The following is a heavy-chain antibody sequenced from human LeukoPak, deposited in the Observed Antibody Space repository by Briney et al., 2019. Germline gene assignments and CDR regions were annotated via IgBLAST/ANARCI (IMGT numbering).Heavy chain of an antibody. Sequence: PSQTVPLTCTVSGGSISSGDFYWSWIRQHPGKGLEWIGYIYYSGTTYYSPSLKSRVTISLDTTKNQFSLKLSSVTAADTAVYYCARALGTGSSQKERGQGTLVTVSS. CDR1: GGSISSGDFY. CDR2: IYYSGTT. CDR3: ARALGTGSSQKE. D-gene: IGHD6-6*01. V-gene: IGHV4-31*03. J-gene: IGHJ1*01.